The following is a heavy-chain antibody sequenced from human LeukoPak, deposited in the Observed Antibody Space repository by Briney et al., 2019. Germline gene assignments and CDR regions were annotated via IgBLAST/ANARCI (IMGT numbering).Heavy chain of an antibody. J-gene: IGHJ4*02. Sequence: SETLSLTCTVSGGSISSYYWSWIRQPPGKGLEWIGYIYYSGSTNYNPSLKSRVTISVDTSKNQFSLKLTSVTAADTAVYYCARVTGYVIEDYFDYWGQGTLVTVSS. D-gene: IGHD3-22*01. CDR2: IYYSGST. V-gene: IGHV4-59*01. CDR1: GGSISSYY. CDR3: ARVTGYVIEDYFDY.